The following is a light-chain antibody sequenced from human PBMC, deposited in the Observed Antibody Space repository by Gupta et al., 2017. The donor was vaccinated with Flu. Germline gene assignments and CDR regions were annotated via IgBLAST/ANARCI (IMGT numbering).Light chain of an antibody. CDR3: SSYAGSNNFKV. CDR2: EVS. CDR1: SSDIGGYNY. Sequence: VTISCTGTSSDIGGYNYVSWYQQYPGKAPKLLIYEVSSRPSGVPDRFSGSKSGNTASLTVSGLQADDEADYYCSSYAGSNNFKVFGGGTKLTVL. V-gene: IGLV2-8*01. J-gene: IGLJ3*02.